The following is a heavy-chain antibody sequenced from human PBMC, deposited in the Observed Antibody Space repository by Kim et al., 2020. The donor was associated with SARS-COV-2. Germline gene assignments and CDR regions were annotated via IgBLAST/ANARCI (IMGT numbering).Heavy chain of an antibody. CDR1: GGSFSGYY. CDR3: ARGKQQLVRHRQEGLDY. V-gene: IGHV4-34*01. D-gene: IGHD6-13*01. J-gene: IGHJ4*02. CDR2: INHSGST. Sequence: SETLSLTCAVYGGSFSGYYWSWIRQPPGKGLEWIGEINHSGSTNYNPSLKSRVTISVDTSKNQFSLKLSSVTAADTAVYYCARGKQQLVRHRQEGLDYWGQGTLVTVSS.